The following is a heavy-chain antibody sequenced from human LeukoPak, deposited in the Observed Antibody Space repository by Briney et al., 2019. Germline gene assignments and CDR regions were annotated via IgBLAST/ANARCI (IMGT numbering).Heavy chain of an antibody. V-gene: IGHV3-23*01. CDR2: ISGSGGTT. J-gene: IGHJ4*02. Sequence: GGSLRLSCAASGFTFSSFAMSWVRQAPGKGLEWVSTISGSGGTTYYADSVKGRFTISRDNSKNTLYLQMNSLRAEDTAVYYCANMYYYDRSGYGMPXYFDYWGQGTLVTVSX. CDR3: ANMYYYDRSGYGMPXYFDY. D-gene: IGHD3-22*01. CDR1: GFTFSSFA.